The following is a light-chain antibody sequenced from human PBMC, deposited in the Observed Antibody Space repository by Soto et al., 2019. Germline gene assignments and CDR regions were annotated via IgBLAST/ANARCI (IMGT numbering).Light chain of an antibody. CDR2: DAS. CDR3: QQYASSPIT. CDR1: QSIGSTF. V-gene: IGKV3D-20*01. Sequence: EIVLTQSPATLSLSPGERATLSCGASQSIGSTFLAWYQQRPGLAPRLLIYDASNRATGIPDRFSGSGSGTDFTLTISRLEPEDFAVYYCQQYASSPITFGQGTRLEIK. J-gene: IGKJ5*01.